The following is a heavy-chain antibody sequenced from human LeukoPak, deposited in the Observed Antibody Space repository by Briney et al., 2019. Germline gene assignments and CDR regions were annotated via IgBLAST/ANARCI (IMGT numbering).Heavy chain of an antibody. CDR2: ISSGSGRTI. CDR1: GFTLSGYE. J-gene: IGHJ5*02. CDR3: AKDYSKTSYYGSGTYYRPNWFDP. D-gene: IGHD3-10*01. Sequence: GGSLRLSCAASGFTLSGYEMNWVRQAPGKGLEWVSFISSGSGRTIYYADSVKGRFTISRDNSKNTLYLQMNSLRPDDTAVYYCAKDYSKTSYYGSGTYYRPNWFDPWGQGTLVTVSS. V-gene: IGHV3-48*03.